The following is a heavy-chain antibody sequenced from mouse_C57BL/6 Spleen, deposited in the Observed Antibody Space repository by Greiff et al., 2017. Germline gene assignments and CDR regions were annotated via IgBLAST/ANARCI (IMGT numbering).Heavy chain of an antibody. V-gene: IGHV14-2*01. CDR1: GFNIKDYY. Sequence: VQLQQSGAELVKPGASVKLSCTASGFNIKDYYMHWVKQRTEQGLAWIGRIDTEDGETKYAPKFQGKATITADTSSNTAYLQLSSLTSEDTAVYYCARRATTGWFAYWGQGTLVTVSA. J-gene: IGHJ3*01. D-gene: IGHD2-12*01. CDR3: ARRATTGWFAY. CDR2: IDTEDGET.